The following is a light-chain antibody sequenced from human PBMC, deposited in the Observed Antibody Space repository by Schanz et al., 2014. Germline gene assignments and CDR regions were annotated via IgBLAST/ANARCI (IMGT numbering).Light chain of an antibody. J-gene: IGLJ3*02. Sequence: QSALTQPASVSGSPGQSITISCTGTSSDVGGYNYVSWYQQHPGKAPKLMIYEVNKRPSGVPDRFSGSKSGNTASLTVSGLQADDEADYYCSSYAGSSTWVFGGGTKLTVL. CDR2: EVN. CDR3: SSYAGSSTWV. CDR1: SSDVGGYNY. V-gene: IGLV2-8*01.